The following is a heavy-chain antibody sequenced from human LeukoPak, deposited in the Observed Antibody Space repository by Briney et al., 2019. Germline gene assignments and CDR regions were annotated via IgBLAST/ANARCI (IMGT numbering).Heavy chain of an antibody. J-gene: IGHJ4*02. CDR1: GGSISSGSYY. CDR2: IYYSGST. Sequence: PSGTLSLTCTVSGGSISSGSYYWNWIRQPPGKGLEWIGYIYYSGSTYYNPSLKSRITISLDTSKNQFSLKLSSVTAADTAVYYCARDQGLLGTDYWGQGTLVTVSS. CDR3: ARDQGLLGTDY. V-gene: IGHV4-30-4*08. D-gene: IGHD6-19*01.